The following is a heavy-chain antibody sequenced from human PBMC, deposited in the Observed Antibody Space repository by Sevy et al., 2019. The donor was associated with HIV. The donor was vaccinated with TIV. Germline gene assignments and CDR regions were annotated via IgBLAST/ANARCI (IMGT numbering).Heavy chain of an antibody. CDR2: IIPIFGTA. V-gene: IGHV1-69*06. CDR3: AGPITMIRGVIKGPGAFDI. CDR1: GGTFSSYA. J-gene: IGHJ3*02. D-gene: IGHD3-10*01. Sequence: ASVKVSCKASGGTFSSYAISWVRQAPGQGLEWMGGIIPIFGTANYAQKFQGRVTITADKSTSTAYMELSSRGSEDTAVYYCAGPITMIRGVIKGPGAFDIWGQGTMVTVSS.